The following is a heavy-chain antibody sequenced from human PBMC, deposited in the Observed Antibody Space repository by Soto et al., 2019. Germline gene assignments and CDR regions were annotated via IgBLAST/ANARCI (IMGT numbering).Heavy chain of an antibody. CDR3: ARGYCSSTSCPFDY. CDR2: IYHSGST. J-gene: IGHJ4*02. D-gene: IGHD2-2*01. Sequence: PSETLSLTCAVSGGSISSSNWWSLFRQPPGKGLEWIGEIYHSGSTNYNPSLKSRVTISVDKSKNQFSLKLSSVTAADTAVYYCARGYCSSTSCPFDYWGQGTLVTVSS. V-gene: IGHV4-4*02. CDR1: GGSISSSNW.